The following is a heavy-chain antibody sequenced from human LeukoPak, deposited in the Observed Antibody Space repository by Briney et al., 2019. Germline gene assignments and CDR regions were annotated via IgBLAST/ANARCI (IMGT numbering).Heavy chain of an antibody. D-gene: IGHD5-18*01. J-gene: IGHJ6*02. CDR2: ISSSGSTI. V-gene: IGHV3-11*01. CDR1: GFTFSDYY. Sequence: GGSLRLSCAASGFTFSDYYMSWIRQAPGKGLEWVSYISSSGSTIYYADSVKGRFTISRDNAKNSLYLQMNSLRADDTAVYYCARDTAMAPYYYYGMDVWGPGTTVTVSS. CDR3: ARDTAMAPYYYYGMDV.